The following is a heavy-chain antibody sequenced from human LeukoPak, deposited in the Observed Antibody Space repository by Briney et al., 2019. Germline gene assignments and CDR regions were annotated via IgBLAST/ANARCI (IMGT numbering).Heavy chain of an antibody. J-gene: IGHJ3*02. CDR1: GYSISSGYY. Sequence: SETLSLTCTVSGYSISSGYYWGWIRQPPGKGLEWIGSIYHSRSTYYNPSLKSRVTISVDTSKNQFSLKLSSVTAADTAVYYCARDPPYSNYVSDSAFDIWGQGTMVTVSS. CDR3: ARDPPYSNYVSDSAFDI. V-gene: IGHV4-38-2*02. D-gene: IGHD4-11*01. CDR2: IYHSRST.